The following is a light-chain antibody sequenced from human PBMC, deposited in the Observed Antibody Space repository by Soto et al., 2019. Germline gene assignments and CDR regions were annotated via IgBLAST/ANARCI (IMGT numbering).Light chain of an antibody. V-gene: IGLV1-44*01. J-gene: IGLJ1*01. CDR1: SSNIGSNT. CDR3: AAWDDSLNGYV. CDR2: SNN. Sequence: AQPPSASGTPGQRVPISCSGISSNIGSNTVNWYQQLPGTAPKLLIYSNNQRPSGVPDRFSGSKSGTSASLAISGLQSEDEADYYCAAWDDSLNGYVFGTGTKVTV.